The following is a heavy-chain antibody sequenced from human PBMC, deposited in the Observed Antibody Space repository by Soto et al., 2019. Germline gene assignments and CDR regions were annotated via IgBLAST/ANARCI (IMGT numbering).Heavy chain of an antibody. CDR3: AKEGAGGIVLMVYAID. D-gene: IGHD2-8*01. J-gene: IGHJ4*02. CDR1: GFTFSSYA. V-gene: IGHV3-23*01. Sequence: EVQLLESGGGLVQPGGSLRLSCAASGFTFSSYAMSWVRQAPGKGLEWVSAISGSGGSTYYADSVKGRFPISRDNSKNTLYLQMNSLRAEDTAVYYCAKEGAGGIVLMVYAIDWGQGTLVTVSS. CDR2: ISGSGGST.